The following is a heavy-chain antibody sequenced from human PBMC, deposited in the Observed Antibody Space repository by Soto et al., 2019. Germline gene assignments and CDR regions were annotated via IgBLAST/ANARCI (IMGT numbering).Heavy chain of an antibody. Sequence: QVRLVQSGAEVKKPGSSVRVSCKASGGTFSSETISWVRQAPGQGLEWMGRIIPMVDIVNYAQRLQGRVTITADKSTSTVYMELSSLRSEDTAVYYCSTWFDPWGQGTLVTVSS. CDR3: STWFDP. J-gene: IGHJ5*02. CDR1: GGTFSSET. V-gene: IGHV1-69*02. CDR2: IIPMVDIV.